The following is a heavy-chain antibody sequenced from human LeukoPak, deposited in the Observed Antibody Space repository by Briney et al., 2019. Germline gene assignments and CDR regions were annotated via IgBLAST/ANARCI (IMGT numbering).Heavy chain of an antibody. CDR3: ARVPYSFDSSGYYAGYFDY. V-gene: IGHV4-61*02. D-gene: IGHD3-22*01. CDR1: GGSFSSGPYY. J-gene: IGHJ4*02. Sequence: PSETLSLTCTVSGGSFSSGPYYWSWIRQPAGMGLEWIGRIYASGSTNYNPSLKSRVTISVDTSRNQFSLKLSSVTAADTAVYYCARVPYSFDSSGYYAGYFDYWGQGTLVTVSS. CDR2: IYASGST.